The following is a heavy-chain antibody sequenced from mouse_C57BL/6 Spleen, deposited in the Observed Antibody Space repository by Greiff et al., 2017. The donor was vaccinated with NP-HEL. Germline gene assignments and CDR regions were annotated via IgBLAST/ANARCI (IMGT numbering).Heavy chain of an antibody. Sequence: DVHLVESGPGLVKPSQSLSLTCSVTGYSITSGYYWNWIRQFPGNKLEWMGYISYDGSNNYNPSLKNRISITRDTSKNQFFLKLNSVTTEDTATYYCATAQATSYAMDYWGQGTSVTVSS. CDR3: ATAQATSYAMDY. CDR1: GYSITSGYY. V-gene: IGHV3-6*01. CDR2: ISYDGSN. J-gene: IGHJ4*01. D-gene: IGHD3-2*02.